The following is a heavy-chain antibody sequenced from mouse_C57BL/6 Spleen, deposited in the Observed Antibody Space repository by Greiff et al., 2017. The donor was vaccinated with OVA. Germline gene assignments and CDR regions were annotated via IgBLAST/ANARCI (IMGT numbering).Heavy chain of an antibody. J-gene: IGHJ2*01. CDR1: GYTFTDYE. D-gene: IGHD2-4*01. V-gene: IGHV1-15*01. CDR2: IDPETGGT. CDR3: ARGNYDYDGY. Sequence: QVQLQQSGAELVRPGASVTLSCKASGYTFTDYEMHWVKQTPVHGLEWIGAIDPETGGTAYNQKFKGKAILTADKSSSTAYMELRSLTSEDSAVYFCARGNYDYDGYWGQGTTLTVSS.